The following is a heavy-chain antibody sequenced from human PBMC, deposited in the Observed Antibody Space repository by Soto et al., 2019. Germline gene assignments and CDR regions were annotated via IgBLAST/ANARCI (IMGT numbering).Heavy chain of an antibody. Sequence: GASLKVSCKVSGYTLTELSMHWVRQAPGKGLEWMGGFDPEDGETIYAQKFQGRVTMTEDTSTDTAYMELSSLRSEDTAVYYCASGNDQQWLVLYFDYWGQGTLVTVSS. J-gene: IGHJ4*02. D-gene: IGHD6-19*01. CDR1: GYTLTELS. CDR2: FDPEDGET. V-gene: IGHV1-24*01. CDR3: ASGNDQQWLVLYFDY.